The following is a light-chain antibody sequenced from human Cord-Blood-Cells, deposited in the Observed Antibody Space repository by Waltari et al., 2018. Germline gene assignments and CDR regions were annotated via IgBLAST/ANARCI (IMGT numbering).Light chain of an antibody. CDR2: KAS. Sequence: DIQMTQSPSTLSASVGDRVTITCRASQSIRSWLAWYQQKPGKAPKLLIYKASSLESGVPSRFSGSRSGTEFTLTISSLQPDDFATYYCQQYRTFGQGTKVEIK. CDR1: QSIRSW. V-gene: IGKV1-5*03. J-gene: IGKJ1*01. CDR3: QQYRT.